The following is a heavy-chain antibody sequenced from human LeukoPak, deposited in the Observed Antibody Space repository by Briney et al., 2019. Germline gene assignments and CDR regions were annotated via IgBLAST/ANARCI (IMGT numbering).Heavy chain of an antibody. D-gene: IGHD5-18*01. CDR2: IDTDGSIT. CDR3: ARAGGYRYEGFDY. J-gene: IGHJ4*02. V-gene: IGHV3-74*01. CDR1: GYTFSSYW. Sequence: GGSLRLSCAASGYTFSSYWMHWVRQAPGKGLVWVSRIDTDGSITSYADSVKARFTISRDNAKNSLYLQMNSLRAEDTAVYYCARAGGYRYEGFDYWGQGTLVTVSS.